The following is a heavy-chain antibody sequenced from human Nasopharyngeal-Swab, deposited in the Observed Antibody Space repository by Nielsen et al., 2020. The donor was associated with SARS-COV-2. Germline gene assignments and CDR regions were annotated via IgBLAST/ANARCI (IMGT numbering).Heavy chain of an antibody. V-gene: IGHV4-39*01. Sequence: IRQSPGKGLEWIGSIYYSGSAYYNPSLKSRVTISVDTSKNQFSLKLSSVTAADTAVYYCARLGYGDSNWFDPWGQGTLVTVSS. CDR2: IYYSGSA. J-gene: IGHJ5*02. D-gene: IGHD4-17*01. CDR3: ARLGYGDSNWFDP.